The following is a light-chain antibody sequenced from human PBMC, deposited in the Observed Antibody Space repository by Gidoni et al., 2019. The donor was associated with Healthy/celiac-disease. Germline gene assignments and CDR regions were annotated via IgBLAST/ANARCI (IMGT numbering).Light chain of an antibody. CDR1: QRICSY. CDR2: AGS. Sequence: DIQMTPSPSSLSASVGDRLTITRRVIQRICSYLNWYQQKPGKAPKLLIYAGSSLQSGVPSRFSGSGSGTDFTLTISSLQPEDVATYYCQQSYRTPQAFGQGTKVEIK. V-gene: IGKV1-39*01. CDR3: QQSYRTPQA. J-gene: IGKJ1*01.